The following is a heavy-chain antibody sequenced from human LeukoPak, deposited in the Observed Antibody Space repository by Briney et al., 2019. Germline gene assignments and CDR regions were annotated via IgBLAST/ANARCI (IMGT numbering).Heavy chain of an antibody. CDR3: GRRNDAFDY. Sequence: PGGSLRLSCEASGLTFRTYEMNWVRQAPGKGLEWVSYISSSGSTIYYADSVKGRFTISRDNAKNSLYLQMNSLRAEDTAVYYCGRRNDAFDYWGQGTLVTVSS. V-gene: IGHV3-48*03. D-gene: IGHD1-1*01. CDR1: GLTFRTYE. J-gene: IGHJ4*02. CDR2: ISSSGSTI.